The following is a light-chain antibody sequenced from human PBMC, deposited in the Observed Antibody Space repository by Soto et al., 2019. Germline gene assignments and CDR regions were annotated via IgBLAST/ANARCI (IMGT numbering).Light chain of an antibody. CDR3: QQYNNWWT. Sequence: EIVMTQXPATLSVSPGERATLSCRASHSVNSNLAWYQQRPGQAPRLLISGASTRATGVPARFSGSGSETEFTLTISSLQSEDFAVYYCQQYNNWWTFGQGTKVEIK. CDR2: GAS. CDR1: HSVNSN. V-gene: IGKV3-15*01. J-gene: IGKJ1*01.